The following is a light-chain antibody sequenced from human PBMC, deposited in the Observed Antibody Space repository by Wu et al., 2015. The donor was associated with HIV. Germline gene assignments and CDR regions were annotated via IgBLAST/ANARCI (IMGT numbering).Light chain of an antibody. CDR3: QKCNSAPRYT. Sequence: QMTQSPSSLSASVGDRVTITCRASQGISNFLAWYQQKPGKAPNLLIYKAFALESGVPSRFSGSGSGTDFTLTISSLQPEDVATYYCQKCNSAPRYTFGQGTKLEIK. V-gene: IGKV1-27*01. CDR2: KAF. CDR1: QGISNF. J-gene: IGKJ2*01.